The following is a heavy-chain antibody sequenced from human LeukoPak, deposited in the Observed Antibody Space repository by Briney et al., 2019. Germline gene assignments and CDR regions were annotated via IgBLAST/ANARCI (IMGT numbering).Heavy chain of an antibody. CDR2: ISNSGGST. V-gene: IGHV3-23*01. Sequence: GSLRLSCAASGFTFSSYAMSWVRQAPGKGPEWVSAISNSGGSTYYADSVKGRFTISRDNSQNTLHLQMNSLRAEDTAVYYCARDRVLTPNVALYYYHGMDVWGQGTTVTVSS. CDR3: ARDRVLTPNVALYYYHGMDV. CDR1: GFTFSSYA. J-gene: IGHJ6*02. D-gene: IGHD4-23*01.